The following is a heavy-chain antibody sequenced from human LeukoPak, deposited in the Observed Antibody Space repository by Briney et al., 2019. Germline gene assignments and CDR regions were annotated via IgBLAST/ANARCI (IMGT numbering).Heavy chain of an antibody. J-gene: IGHJ6*03. CDR1: GYTFTSYG. CDR2: ISAYNGNT. D-gene: IGHD1-26*01. Sequence: ASVKVSCKASGYTFTSYGISWVRQAPGQGLEWMGWISAYNGNTNYAQKLQGRVTMTTDTSTSTAYMELRSLRSDDTAVYYRARAYSGSFGVYYYYYMDVWGKGTTVTVSS. CDR3: ARAYSGSFGVYYYYYMDV. V-gene: IGHV1-18*01.